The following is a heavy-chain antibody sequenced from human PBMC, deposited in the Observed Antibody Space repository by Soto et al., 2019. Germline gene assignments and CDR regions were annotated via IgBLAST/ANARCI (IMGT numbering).Heavy chain of an antibody. CDR3: IVRSPYYFDY. CDR2: IKSKTDGGTT. V-gene: IGHV3-15*07. CDR1: GFTFSNAW. D-gene: IGHD2-21*01. Sequence: EVQLVESGGGLVKPGGSLRLSCAASGFTFSNAWMNWVRQAPGKGLEWVGRIKSKTDGGTTDYAAPVKGRLTISRDDSKYTLYLQMNSLKPEDTAVYYSIVRSPYYFDYWGQGTLVTVSS. J-gene: IGHJ4*02.